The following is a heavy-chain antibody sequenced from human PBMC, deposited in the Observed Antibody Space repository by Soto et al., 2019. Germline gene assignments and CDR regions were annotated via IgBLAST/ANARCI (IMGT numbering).Heavy chain of an antibody. CDR1: GFTFSSYG. V-gene: IGHV3-30*18. CDR3: AKDRRNVDTAMAPGIYYYYYYGMDV. D-gene: IGHD5-18*01. CDR2: ISYDGSNK. Sequence: GGSLRLSCAASGFTFSSYGMHWVRQAPGKGLEWVAVISYDGSNKYYADSVKGRFTISRDNSKNTLYLQMNSLRAEDTAVYYCAKDRRNVDTAMAPGIYYYYYYGMDVWGQGTTVTVSS. J-gene: IGHJ6*02.